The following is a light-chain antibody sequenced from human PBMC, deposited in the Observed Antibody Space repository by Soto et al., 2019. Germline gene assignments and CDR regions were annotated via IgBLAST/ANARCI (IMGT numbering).Light chain of an antibody. J-gene: IGKJ2*01. CDR3: QQYSDWPLYT. CDR2: DAS. V-gene: IGKV3-15*01. CDR1: QSVGTY. Sequence: EILMTQSPATLSVSRGDRATLSCRSGQSVGTYLAWYQQKPGQAPRLLIYDASTRATGIPARFSGSGSATEFTLTISSLQSEDFAVYYCQQYSDWPLYTFGQGTKVDIK.